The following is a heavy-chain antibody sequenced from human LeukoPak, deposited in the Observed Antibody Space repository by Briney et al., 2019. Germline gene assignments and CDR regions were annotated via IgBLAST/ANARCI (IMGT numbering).Heavy chain of an antibody. V-gene: IGHV3-7*01. J-gene: IGHJ4*02. CDR2: IKQDGSEK. CDR1: GFTFSSYW. D-gene: IGHD3-10*01. Sequence: PGGSPRLSCAASGFTFSSYWMSWVRQAPGKGLEWVANIKQDGSEKYYVDSVKGRFTISRDNAKNSLYLQMNSLRAEDTAVYYCARGVGGYYGSGSPFDYWGQGTLVTVSS. CDR3: ARGVGGYYGSGSPFDY.